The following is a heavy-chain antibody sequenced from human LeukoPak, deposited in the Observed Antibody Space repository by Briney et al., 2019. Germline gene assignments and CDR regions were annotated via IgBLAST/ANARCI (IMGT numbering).Heavy chain of an antibody. CDR3: ARGPSGGNGFSY. V-gene: IGHV3-74*01. D-gene: IGHD2-15*01. CDR2: INSDGSST. CDR1: GFTFSSYW. Sequence: PGGSLRLSCAASGFTFSSYWMHWVRQAPGKGLVWVSRINSDGSSTSYADSVKGRFTISRDNAKNTLYLQMNSLRAEDTAVYYCARGPSGGNGFSYWGLGTLVTVSS. J-gene: IGHJ4*02.